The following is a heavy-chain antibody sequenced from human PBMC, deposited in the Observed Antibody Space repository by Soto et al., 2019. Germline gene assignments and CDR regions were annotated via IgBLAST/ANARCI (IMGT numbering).Heavy chain of an antibody. CDR1: GGSFSSFY. V-gene: IGHV4-34*01. CDR2: IHHSGTT. J-gene: IGHJ4*02. D-gene: IGHD3-10*01. Sequence: SETLSLTCTVYGGSFSSFYWSWIRQSPGKGLEWIGEIHHSGTTNYNPSLKSRVTISVDTSKNQFSLELSSVTAADTALYYCVSYGSGTYYRGDSFDFWSQGSLVT. CDR3: VSYGSGTYYRGDSFDF.